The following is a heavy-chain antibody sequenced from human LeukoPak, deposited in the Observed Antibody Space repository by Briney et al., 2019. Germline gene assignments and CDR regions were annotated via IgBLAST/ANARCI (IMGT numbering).Heavy chain of an antibody. J-gene: IGHJ4*02. CDR3: ARDPYDSSWGLCYFDY. CDR2: IKQDGSDK. D-gene: IGHD3-22*01. Sequence: GGCLRLSCAGSGFTFSSYWMSWVRQAPGKGLEWVANIKQDGSDKYYVDSVKGRFTISRDNAKNSLYLQMNSLRAEDTAVYYCARDPYDSSWGLCYFDYWGQGTLVTVSS. V-gene: IGHV3-7*04. CDR1: GFTFSSYW.